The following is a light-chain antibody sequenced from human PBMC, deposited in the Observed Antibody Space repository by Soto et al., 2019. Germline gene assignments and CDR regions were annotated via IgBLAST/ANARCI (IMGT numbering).Light chain of an antibody. V-gene: IGKV1-5*03. CDR1: QTISSW. CDR2: KAS. Sequence: DIQMTQSPSALSGSVVDIVTITFRASQTISSWLAWYQQKPGKAPKLLIYKASTLKSGVPSRFSGSGSGTEFTLTISSLKSEDYAVYYCQQYKSWPPITFGQGTRLEIK. J-gene: IGKJ5*01. CDR3: QQYKSWPPIT.